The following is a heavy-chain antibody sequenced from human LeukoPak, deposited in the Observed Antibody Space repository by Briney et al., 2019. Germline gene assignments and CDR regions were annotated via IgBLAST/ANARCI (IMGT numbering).Heavy chain of an antibody. CDR1: GGSISSDLYY. Sequence: SETLSLTCTVSGGSISSDLYYWNWIRQPAGKGLEWIGRFYNSGRTNFNPSLKSRVTISADTSKNQFSLKLRSVTAADTAVYYCARGDLKSDWFDPWGLGTLVIVST. J-gene: IGHJ5*02. D-gene: IGHD3-3*01. CDR3: ARGDLKSDWFDP. CDR2: FYNSGRT. V-gene: IGHV4-61*02.